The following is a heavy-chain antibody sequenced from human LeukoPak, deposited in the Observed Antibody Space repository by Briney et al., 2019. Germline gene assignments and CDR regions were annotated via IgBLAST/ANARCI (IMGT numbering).Heavy chain of an antibody. CDR2: IKQDGSEK. Sequence: GGSLRLSCAASGFTFSSDWMSWVRQAPGKGLEWGAHIKQDGSEKYYVDSVKGRFTISRDNAKNSLYLQMNSLRAEDTAVYYCARDEGSGSYSSLHFDYWGQGTLVTVSS. V-gene: IGHV3-7*01. J-gene: IGHJ4*02. CDR3: ARDEGSGSYSSLHFDY. CDR1: GFTFSSDW. D-gene: IGHD3-10*01.